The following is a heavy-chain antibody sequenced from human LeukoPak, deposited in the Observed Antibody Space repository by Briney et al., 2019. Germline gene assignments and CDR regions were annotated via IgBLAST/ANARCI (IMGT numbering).Heavy chain of an antibody. CDR1: GFTFSGSA. CDR2: IRSKANSYAT. Sequence: GGSLRLSCAASGFTFSGSAMHWVRQASGKGLEWVGRIRSKANSYATAYAASVKGRFTISRDNSKNMVYLQMNSLRAEETAVYYCAKDSPNYWYPFSAYFDYWGQGNLVTVSS. CDR3: AKDSPNYWYPFSAYFDY. V-gene: IGHV3-73*01. J-gene: IGHJ4*02. D-gene: IGHD3-22*01.